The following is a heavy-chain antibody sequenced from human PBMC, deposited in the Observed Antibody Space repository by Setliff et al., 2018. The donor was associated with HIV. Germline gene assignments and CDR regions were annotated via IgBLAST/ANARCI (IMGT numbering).Heavy chain of an antibody. CDR2: IYYSGST. CDR3: AMLDTSDYFRNNWFDS. CDR1: GGSISSSSYY. D-gene: IGHD3-22*01. J-gene: IGHJ5*01. Sequence: PSETLSLTCTVSGGSISSSSYYWGWIRQPPGKGLEWIGSIYYSGSTYYNPSLKSRLTISVDTSRNQFSLKLSSLTAADTAVYYCAMLDTSDYFRNNWFDSWGQGTLVTVSS. V-gene: IGHV4-39*01.